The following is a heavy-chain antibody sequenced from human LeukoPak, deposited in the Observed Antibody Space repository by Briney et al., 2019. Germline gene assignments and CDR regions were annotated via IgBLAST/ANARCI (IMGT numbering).Heavy chain of an antibody. D-gene: IGHD4-17*01. CDR3: TKDPNGDYVGAFDP. J-gene: IGHJ5*02. Sequence: PGGSLRLSCAASGFTFSSFAMTWVRQAPGKGLEGVSSITGSDGPTYNTDSVKGRFTISRDNSQNTLYLQMNSLRAEDTAVYYCTKDPNGDYVGAFDPWGQGTLVTVSA. CDR1: GFTFSSFA. CDR2: ITGSDGPT. V-gene: IGHV3-23*01.